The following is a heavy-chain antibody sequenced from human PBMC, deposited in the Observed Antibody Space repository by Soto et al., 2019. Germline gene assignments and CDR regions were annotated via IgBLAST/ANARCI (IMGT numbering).Heavy chain of an antibody. V-gene: IGHV1-46*01. CDR1: GFTFTTYY. J-gene: IGHJ4*02. CDR3: ARVPYDTTGYYAF. D-gene: IGHD3-22*01. CDR2: IDPSGGST. Sequence: ASVKVSCKTSGFTFTTYYIHWVRQAPGQGLEWMGMIDPSGGSTTYAQKFQGRITMTSDMSASTVYMELSSLRSEDTAVYYCARVPYDTTGYYAFWGQGTLVTVSS.